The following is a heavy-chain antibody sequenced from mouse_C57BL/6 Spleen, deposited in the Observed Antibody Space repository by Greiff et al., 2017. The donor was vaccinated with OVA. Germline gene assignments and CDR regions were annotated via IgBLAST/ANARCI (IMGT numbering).Heavy chain of an antibody. V-gene: IGHV2-5*01. CDR3: ANQESLYGKRAMDY. J-gene: IGHJ4*01. CDR2: IWRGGST. CDR1: GFSLTSYG. D-gene: IGHD2-1*01. Sequence: VQLQQSGPGLVQPSQSLSITCTVSGFSLTSYGVHWVRQSPGKGLEWLGVIWRGGSTDYNAAFMSRLSITKDNSKSQVFFKMNSLQADDTAIYYCANQESLYGKRAMDYWGQGTSVTVSS.